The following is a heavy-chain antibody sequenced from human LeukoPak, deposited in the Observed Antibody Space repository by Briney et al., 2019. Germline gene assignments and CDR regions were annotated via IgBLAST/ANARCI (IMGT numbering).Heavy chain of an antibody. CDR3: ARTLLGELPFDY. Sequence: RGYLRLSCAASGFTFSSFSMNWVRQAPGKGLEWVSSISSSSSYIYYADSVKGRFTISRDNAKNSLYLQMNSLRAEDTAVYYCARTLLGELPFDYWGQGTLVTVSS. CDR2: ISSSSSYI. V-gene: IGHV3-21*01. CDR1: GFTFSSFS. J-gene: IGHJ4*02. D-gene: IGHD3-16*01.